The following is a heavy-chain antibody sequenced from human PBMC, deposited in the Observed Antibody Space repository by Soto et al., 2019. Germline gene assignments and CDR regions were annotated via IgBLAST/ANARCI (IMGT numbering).Heavy chain of an antibody. D-gene: IGHD1-26*01. J-gene: IGHJ3*02. Sequence: PGGSLRLSCAASGFTFSSYAMSWVRQAPGKGLEWVSAISGSGGSTYYADSEKGRFTISRDNSKNTLYLQMNSLRAEDTAVYYCAKVRWWELLSGNAFDIWGQGTMVTVSS. CDR1: GFTFSSYA. V-gene: IGHV3-23*01. CDR2: ISGSGGST. CDR3: AKVRWWELLSGNAFDI.